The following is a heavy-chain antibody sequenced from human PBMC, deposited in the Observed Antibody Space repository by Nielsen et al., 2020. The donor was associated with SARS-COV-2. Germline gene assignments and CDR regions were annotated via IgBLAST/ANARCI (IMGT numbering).Heavy chain of an antibody. CDR2: MYPSNSAT. V-gene: IGHV5-51*01. Sequence: GESLKISCKASGYNFLSYWIGWVRQMPGKGPEWMGIMYPSNSATIYSPSFQGQVTTSVDKSINTAYLQWSSLKASDTAIYYCARRYYFDSLFDPWGQGTLVTVSS. J-gene: IGHJ5*02. D-gene: IGHD3-22*01. CDR3: ARRYYFDSLFDP. CDR1: GYNFLSYW.